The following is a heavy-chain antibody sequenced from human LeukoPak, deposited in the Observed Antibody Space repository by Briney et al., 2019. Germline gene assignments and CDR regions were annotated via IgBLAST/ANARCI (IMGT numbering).Heavy chain of an antibody. CDR1: GYTFTSYG. D-gene: IGHD6-13*01. Sequence: ASVNVSCKASGYTFTSYGISWVRQAPGQGLEWMGWISAYNGNTNYAQKLQGRVTMTTDASTSTAYMELRSLRSDDTAVYYCARDGEGPAADEARIDYWGQGTLVTVSS. V-gene: IGHV1-18*01. CDR2: ISAYNGNT. J-gene: IGHJ4*02. CDR3: ARDGEGPAADEARIDY.